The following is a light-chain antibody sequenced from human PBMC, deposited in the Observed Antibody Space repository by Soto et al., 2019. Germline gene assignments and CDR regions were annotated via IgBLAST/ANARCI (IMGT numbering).Light chain of an antibody. J-gene: IGKJ1*01. CDR2: DAS. CDR3: QLLSNWPPT. CDR1: QSVSSY. Sequence: EIVLTQSPATLSLSPGERATLSCSASQSVSSYLAWYQQKPGQAPRLLIYDASNRATGIPARFSGSGSGTDFTLTISSLETEDFAVYYCQLLSNWPPTFGQGTKVELK. V-gene: IGKV3-11*01.